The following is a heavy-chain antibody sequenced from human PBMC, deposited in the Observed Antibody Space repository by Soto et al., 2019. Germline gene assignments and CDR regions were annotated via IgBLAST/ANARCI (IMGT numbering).Heavy chain of an antibody. CDR3: AKGSLEYSAAVDN. D-gene: IGHD5-12*01. CDR2: ISARGGSL. Sequence: EVQLLESGGGLVQPGGSLRLSCAASGFSFSSYAMVWVRQAPGKGLEWVSVISARGGSLYFADSAKGRFTISRDHSKNVLSLEMNSLRAEDTATYFCAKGSLEYSAAVDNWGQGTLVVVSS. J-gene: IGHJ4*02. CDR1: GFSFSSYA. V-gene: IGHV3-23*01.